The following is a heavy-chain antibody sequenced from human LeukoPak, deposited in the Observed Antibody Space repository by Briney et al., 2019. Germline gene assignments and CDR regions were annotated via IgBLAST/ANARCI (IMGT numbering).Heavy chain of an antibody. CDR1: GFTFSSYT. V-gene: IGHV3-23*01. J-gene: IGHJ2*01. CDR2: ISGNAGII. D-gene: IGHD3-10*01. Sequence: GGSLRLSCAASGFTFSSYTMSWVRQAPGKGLEWVSAISGNAGIIYNADSVKGRFTISRDNSKNTLYLQMNSLRAEDTAVYYCARVGDHYHWYFDLWGRGTLVSVSS. CDR3: ARVGDHYHWYFDL.